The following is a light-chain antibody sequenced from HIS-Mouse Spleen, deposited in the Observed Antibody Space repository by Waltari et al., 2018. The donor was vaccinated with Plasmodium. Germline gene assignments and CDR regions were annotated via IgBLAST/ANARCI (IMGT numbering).Light chain of an antibody. V-gene: IGKV3-15*01. CDR1: QSVSSN. CDR2: GAS. J-gene: IGKJ3*01. CDR3: KQYNNWSFT. Sequence: IVMTQSPATLSVSPGERATLSCRARQSVSSNLAWYQQKPGQAPRLLIYGASTRATGIPARFSGSGAGTEFTFTSSSLQSEDVAVYYCKQYNNWSFTFGPGTKVDIK.